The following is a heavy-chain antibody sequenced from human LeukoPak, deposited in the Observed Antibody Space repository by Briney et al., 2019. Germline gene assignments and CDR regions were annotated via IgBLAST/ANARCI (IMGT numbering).Heavy chain of an antibody. J-gene: IGHJ4*02. CDR2: IYHSGST. V-gene: IGHV4-30-2*01. D-gene: IGHD2-8*02. CDR3: ARDNWWGVFDY. CDR1: GGSISSGGYY. Sequence: SQTLSLTCTVSGGSISSGGYYWSWIRQPPGKGLEWIGYIYHSGSTYYNPSLKSRVTISVDRSKNQFSLKLSSVTAADTAVYYCARDNWWGVFDYWGQGTLVTVSS.